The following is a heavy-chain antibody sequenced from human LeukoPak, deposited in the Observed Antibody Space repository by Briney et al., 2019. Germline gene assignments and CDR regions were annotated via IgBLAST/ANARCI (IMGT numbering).Heavy chain of an antibody. J-gene: IGHJ4*02. CDR2: ISSSSRTI. D-gene: IGHD4-17*01. CDR3: ARDVYGDYGCDY. V-gene: IGHV3-48*02. Sequence: GGALRLSCAASGFTFSSYSMNWLRQAPGKGLEGVSYISSSSRTIYYADSVKGRFTISRDNAKNSLYLQMNSLRDEDTAVYYCARDVYGDYGCDYWGQGTLVTVSS. CDR1: GFTFSSYS.